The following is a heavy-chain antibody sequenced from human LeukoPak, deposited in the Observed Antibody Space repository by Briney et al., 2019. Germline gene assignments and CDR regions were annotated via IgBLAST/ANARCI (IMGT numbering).Heavy chain of an antibody. D-gene: IGHD3-22*01. V-gene: IGHV3-23*01. CDR1: GFTFSSYA. CDR2: ISGSGGST. Sequence: PGGSLRLSCAASGFTFSSYAMSWVRQAPGKGLEWVSAISGSGGSTYYADSVKGRFTISRDNSKNTLYLQMNSLRAEDTAVYYCAKGVRDSSGYPNLFDYWGQGTLVTVSS. CDR3: AKGVRDSSGYPNLFDY. J-gene: IGHJ4*02.